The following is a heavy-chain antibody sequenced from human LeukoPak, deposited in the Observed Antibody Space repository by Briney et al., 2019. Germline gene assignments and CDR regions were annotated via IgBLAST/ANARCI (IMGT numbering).Heavy chain of an antibody. J-gene: IGHJ4*02. CDR1: GYTFTGYY. V-gene: IGHV1-46*01. Sequence: ASVKVSCKASGYTFTGYYMHWMRQAPGQGLEWMGKINPSGGSTNYAQKFQGRVTMTRDMSTNTVYMEVRSLTSEDTAVYYCARVGLQHTFDYWGQGTLVTVSS. CDR3: ARVGLQHTFDY. CDR2: INPSGGST. D-gene: IGHD1-1*01.